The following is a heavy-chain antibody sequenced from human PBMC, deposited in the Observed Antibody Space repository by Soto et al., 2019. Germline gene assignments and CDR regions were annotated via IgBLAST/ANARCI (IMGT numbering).Heavy chain of an antibody. CDR3: ARESSAFDI. Sequence: SETLSLTCEVSGGSFSRYYWSWIRQPPGKGLEWIGEVFDGVSTIYNPSLQSRVTMSVDTSKNQFSLKLSSVTAADTAVYYCARESSAFDIWGQGTMVTVSS. CDR2: VFDGVST. CDR1: GGSFSRYY. V-gene: IGHV4-34*12. J-gene: IGHJ3*02.